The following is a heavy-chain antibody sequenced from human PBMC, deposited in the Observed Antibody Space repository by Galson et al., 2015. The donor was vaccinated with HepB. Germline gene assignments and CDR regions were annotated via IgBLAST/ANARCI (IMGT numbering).Heavy chain of an antibody. CDR1: GGSISSGGYY. CDR3: ARAVGDKMRVFDY. J-gene: IGHJ4*02. Sequence: TLSLSCTVSGGSISSGGYYWSWIRQHPGKGLEWIGYIYYSGSTYYNPSLKSRVTISVDTSKNQFSLKLSSVTAADTAVYYCARAVGDKMRVFDYWGQGTLVTVSS. V-gene: IGHV4-31*03. D-gene: IGHD3-16*01. CDR2: IYYSGST.